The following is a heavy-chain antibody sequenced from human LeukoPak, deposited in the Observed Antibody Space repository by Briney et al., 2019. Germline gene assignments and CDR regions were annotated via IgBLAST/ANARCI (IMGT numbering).Heavy chain of an antibody. CDR2: ISYDGSNK. J-gene: IGHJ3*02. CDR1: GFTFSSYA. D-gene: IGHD3-10*01. V-gene: IGHV3-30-3*01. CDR3: AKDLRGRVAPGAFDI. Sequence: GGSLRLSCAASGFTFSSYAMHWVRQAPGKGLEWVAVISYDGSNKYYADSVKGRFTISRDNSKNTLYLQMNSLRAEDTAVYYCAKDLRGRVAPGAFDIWGQGTMVTVSS.